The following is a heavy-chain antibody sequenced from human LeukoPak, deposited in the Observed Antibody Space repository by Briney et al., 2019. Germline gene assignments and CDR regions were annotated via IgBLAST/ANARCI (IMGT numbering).Heavy chain of an antibody. J-gene: IGHJ4*02. Sequence: KPSETLSLTCAVYGGSFSGYYWSWIRQPPGKGLEWIGYIYYSGSTNYNPSLKSRVTMSVDTSKNQFSLKLSSVTAADTAVYYCARSFWYGSGYPNYFDYWGQGTLVTVSS. CDR1: GGSFSGYY. D-gene: IGHD3-22*01. V-gene: IGHV4-59*01. CDR3: ARSFWYGSGYPNYFDY. CDR2: IYYSGST.